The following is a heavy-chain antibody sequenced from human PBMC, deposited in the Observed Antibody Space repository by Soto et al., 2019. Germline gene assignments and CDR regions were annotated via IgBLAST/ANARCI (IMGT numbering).Heavy chain of an antibody. CDR1: GGSISSSSYY. CDR2: IFYTGST. CDR3: ARLLWFGELSRYYFDY. J-gene: IGHJ4*02. Sequence: SETLSLTCTVSGGSISSSSYYWGWLRQPPGKGLEWIGSIFYTGSTYYNPSLKSRVTISVDTSKNLFSLKVSSVTAADTAVYYCARLLWFGELSRYYFDYWGQGSLVTVSS. V-gene: IGHV4-39*01. D-gene: IGHD3-10*01.